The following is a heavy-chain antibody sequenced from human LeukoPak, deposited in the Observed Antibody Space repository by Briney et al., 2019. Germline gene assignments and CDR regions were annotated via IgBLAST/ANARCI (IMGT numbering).Heavy chain of an antibody. Sequence: GGSLRLSCAASGFTFSSYWMSWVRQAPGKGLEWVANIKQDGSEKYYVDSVKGRFTISRDNSKNTLYLQMNSLRAEDTAVYYCTILRDYYDSSGYYNPYYFDYWGQGTLVTVSS. CDR1: GFTFSSYW. J-gene: IGHJ4*02. CDR3: TILRDYYDSSGYYNPYYFDY. CDR2: IKQDGSEK. D-gene: IGHD3-22*01. V-gene: IGHV3-7*03.